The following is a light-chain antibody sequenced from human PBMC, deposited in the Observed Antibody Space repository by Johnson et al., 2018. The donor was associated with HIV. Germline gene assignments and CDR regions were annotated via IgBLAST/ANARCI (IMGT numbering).Light chain of an antibody. CDR3: GTWDNSLSVFV. Sequence: QSVLTQPPSVSAAPGQKVSISCSGNSSSIGSNYVSWYQQLPGAAPKLLIFENNKRPSGIPDRFSGSKSGTSATLGITGLQTGDDADYYCGTWDNSLSVFVFGTGTKVTVL. V-gene: IGLV1-51*02. CDR1: SSSIGSNY. CDR2: ENN. J-gene: IGLJ1*01.